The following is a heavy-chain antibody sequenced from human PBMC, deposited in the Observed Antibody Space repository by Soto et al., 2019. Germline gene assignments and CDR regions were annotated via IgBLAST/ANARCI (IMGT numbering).Heavy chain of an antibody. CDR3: ARVRREMATIPGAFDY. D-gene: IGHD5-12*01. Sequence: QVQLQESGPGLVKPSETLFLTCTVSGGSISSYYWSWIRQPPGKGLEWIGYIYYSGSTNYNPSLKSRVTISVDTSKNQFSLKLSSVTAADTAVYYCARVRREMATIPGAFDYWGQGTLVTVSS. CDR2: IYYSGST. CDR1: GGSISSYY. J-gene: IGHJ4*02. V-gene: IGHV4-59*01.